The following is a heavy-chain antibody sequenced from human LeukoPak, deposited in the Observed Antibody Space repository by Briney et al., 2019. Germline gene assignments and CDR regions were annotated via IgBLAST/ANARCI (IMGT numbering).Heavy chain of an antibody. CDR3: ARGPFDSSGYYYDY. Sequence: ASVKVSCKASGGTFSSYAISWVRQAPGQGLEWMGRIIPILGIANHAQKFQGRVTITADKSTSTAYMELSSLRSEDTAVYYCARGPFDSSGYYYDYWGQGTLVTVSS. V-gene: IGHV1-69*04. CDR1: GGTFSSYA. CDR2: IIPILGIA. J-gene: IGHJ4*02. D-gene: IGHD3-22*01.